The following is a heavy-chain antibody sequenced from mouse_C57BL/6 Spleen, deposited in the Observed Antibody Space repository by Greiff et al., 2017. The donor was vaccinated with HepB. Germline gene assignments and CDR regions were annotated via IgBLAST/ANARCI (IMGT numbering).Heavy chain of an antibody. J-gene: IGHJ2*01. D-gene: IGHD1-1*01. CDR1: GYSFTGYF. CDR3: ARYYGSSQYYFDY. CDR2: INPYNGDT. Sequence: EVKLMESGPELVKPGDSVKISCKASGYSFTGYFMNWVMQSHGKSLEWIGRINPYNGDTFYNQKFKGKATLTVDKSSSTAHMELRSLTSEDSAVYYCARYYGSSQYYFDYWGQGTTLTVSS. V-gene: IGHV1-20*01.